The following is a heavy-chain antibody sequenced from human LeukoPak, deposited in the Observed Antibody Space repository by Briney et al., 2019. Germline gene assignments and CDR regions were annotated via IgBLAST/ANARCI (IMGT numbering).Heavy chain of an antibody. D-gene: IGHD6-6*01. J-gene: IGHJ4*02. CDR1: GFTFSSYG. V-gene: IGHV3-30*03. CDR3: AREPVDSSSFRTSDY. CDR2: ISYDGSNK. Sequence: GGSLRLSCAASGFTFSSYGMHWVRQAPGKGLEWVAVISYDGSNKYYADSVKGRFAISRDNAKNSLYLQMNSLRAEDTAVYYCAREPVDSSSFRTSDYWGQGTLVTVSS.